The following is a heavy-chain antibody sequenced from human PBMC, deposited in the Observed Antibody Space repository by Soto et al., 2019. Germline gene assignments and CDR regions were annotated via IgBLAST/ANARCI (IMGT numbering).Heavy chain of an antibody. V-gene: IGHV3-30*18. CDR1: GFTFSSYG. J-gene: IGHJ4*02. Sequence: PGGSLRLSCAASGFTFSSYGMHWVRQAPGKGLEWVAVISYDGSNKYYADSVKGRFTISRDNSKNTLYLQMNSLRAEDTAVYYCAKAEVKRGYSGYDYVGFDYWGQGTLVTVSS. CDR2: ISYDGSNK. CDR3: AKAEVKRGYSGYDYVGFDY. D-gene: IGHD5-12*01.